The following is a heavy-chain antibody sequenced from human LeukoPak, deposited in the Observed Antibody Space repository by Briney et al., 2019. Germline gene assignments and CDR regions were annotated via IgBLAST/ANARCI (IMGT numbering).Heavy chain of an antibody. CDR2: IYYSGST. CDR3: ARDPASHASSLVFDY. V-gene: IGHV4-59*01. D-gene: IGHD3-22*01. CDR1: GGSISSYY. Sequence: SETLSLTCTVSGGSISSYYWSWIRQPPGKGLEWIGYIYYSGSTNYNPSLKSRVTISVDTSKNQFSLKLSSVTAADTAVYYCARDPASHASSLVFDYWGQGTLVTVSS. J-gene: IGHJ4*02.